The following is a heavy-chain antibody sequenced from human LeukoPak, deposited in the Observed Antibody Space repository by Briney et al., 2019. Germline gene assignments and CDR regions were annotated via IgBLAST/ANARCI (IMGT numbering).Heavy chain of an antibody. CDR2: IKQDGSEK. Sequence: GGSLRLSCAASGFTFSSYWMSWVRQAPGKGLEWVANIKQDGSEKYYVDSVKGRFTISRDNAKNTLYPQMNSLRAEDTAVYYCARLGDYDFWSGLIFDYWGQGTLVTVSS. V-gene: IGHV3-7*02. D-gene: IGHD3-3*01. CDR3: ARLGDYDFWSGLIFDY. CDR1: GFTFSSYW. J-gene: IGHJ4*02.